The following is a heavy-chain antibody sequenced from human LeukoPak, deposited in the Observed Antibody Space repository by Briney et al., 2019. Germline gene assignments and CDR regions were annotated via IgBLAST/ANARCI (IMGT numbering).Heavy chain of an antibody. D-gene: IGHD4-17*01. CDR3: ARVVSAVYGDFFDY. J-gene: IGHJ4*02. CDR2: IYYSGST. CDR1: GGSSSGVGYY. Sequence: SQTLSLTCTVSGGSSSGVGYYWSWLRQHPGKGLEWIGYIYYSGSTYYNPSLKSRVTISVDTSKNQFSLKLSSVTAADTAVYYCARVVSAVYGDFFDYWGQGTLVTVSS. V-gene: IGHV4-31*03.